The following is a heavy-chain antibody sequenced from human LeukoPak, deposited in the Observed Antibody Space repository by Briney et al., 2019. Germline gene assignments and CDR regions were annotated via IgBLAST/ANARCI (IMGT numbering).Heavy chain of an antibody. V-gene: IGHV3-30*18. CDR3: AKARGSDYYDSSDGMDV. Sequence: QPGGSLRLSCAASGFTFSSYGMHWVRQAPGKGLEWVAVISYDGSNKYYADSVKGRFTISRDNSKNTLYLQMNSLRAEDTAVYYCAKARGSDYYDSSDGMDVWGQGTTVTVSS. J-gene: IGHJ6*02. CDR1: GFTFSSYG. D-gene: IGHD3-22*01. CDR2: ISYDGSNK.